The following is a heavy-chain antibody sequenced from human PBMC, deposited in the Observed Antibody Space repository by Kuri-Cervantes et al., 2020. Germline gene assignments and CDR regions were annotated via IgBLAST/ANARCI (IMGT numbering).Heavy chain of an antibody. CDR2: VYHSGST. D-gene: IGHD6-19*01. J-gene: IGHJ4*02. V-gene: IGHV4-38-2*01. Sequence: SETLSLTCAVSGYSITSDYYWGWIRHPPGKGLEWIGSVYHSGSTYYNLSLRSRVTISVDTSKNQFSLKLSSVTAADTALYYCARHRVGTAGHWLVGFEYWGQGTLVTVSS. CDR3: ARHRVGTAGHWLVGFEY. CDR1: GYSITSDYY.